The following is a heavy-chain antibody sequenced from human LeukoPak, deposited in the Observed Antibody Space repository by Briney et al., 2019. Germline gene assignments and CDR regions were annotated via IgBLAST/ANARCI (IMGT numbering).Heavy chain of an antibody. D-gene: IGHD2-2*03. V-gene: IGHV3-30-3*01. CDR2: ISYNGSNK. Sequence: PGGSLRLSCAASGFTFSSYAMHWVRQAPGKGLEWVAVISYNGSNKYYADSVKGRFTISRDNSKNTLYLQMNSLRAEDTAVYYCARDNGCCSSTSCYFNYWGQGTLVTVSS. J-gene: IGHJ4*02. CDR1: GFTFSSYA. CDR3: ARDNGCCSSTSCYFNY.